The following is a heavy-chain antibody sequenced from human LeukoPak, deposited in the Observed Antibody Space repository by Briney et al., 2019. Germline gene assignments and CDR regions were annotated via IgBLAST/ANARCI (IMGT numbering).Heavy chain of an antibody. Sequence: SQTLSLTCTVSGGSISSGDYYWSWIRQPPGKGLEWIGYIYYSGSTYYNPSLKSRVTISVDTSKNQFSLKLSSVTAADTAMYYCARDGVVGYSSYGMDVWGKGTTVTVSS. V-gene: IGHV4-30-4*01. J-gene: IGHJ6*04. D-gene: IGHD5-18*01. CDR2: IYYSGST. CDR3: ARDGVVGYSSYGMDV. CDR1: GGSISSGDYY.